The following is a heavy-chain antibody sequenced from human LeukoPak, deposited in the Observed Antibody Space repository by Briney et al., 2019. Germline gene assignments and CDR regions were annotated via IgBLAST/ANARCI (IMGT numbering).Heavy chain of an antibody. J-gene: IGHJ6*02. Sequence: ASVKVSCKASGGTFSSYAISWVRQAPGQGLEWMGGIIPIFGTANYAQKFQGRVTITADESTSTAYMELSSLRSEDTAVYYCARDRGIAVADPYGMDAWGQGTTVTVSS. CDR3: ARDRGIAVADPYGMDA. V-gene: IGHV1-69*13. CDR1: GGTFSSYA. D-gene: IGHD6-19*01. CDR2: IIPIFGTA.